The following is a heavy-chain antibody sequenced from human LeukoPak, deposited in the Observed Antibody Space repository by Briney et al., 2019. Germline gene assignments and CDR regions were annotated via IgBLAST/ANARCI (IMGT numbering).Heavy chain of an antibody. CDR3: ASSRSPNNYYDGSGYYFDY. V-gene: IGHV1-69*05. Sequence: SVKVSCKASGGTFSSYAISWVRQAPGQGLEWMGGIIPIFGTANYAQKFQDRVTITTDESTSTAYMELSSLRSEDTAVYYCASSRSPNNYYDGSGYYFDYWGQGTLVTVSS. CDR2: IIPIFGTA. J-gene: IGHJ4*02. CDR1: GGTFSSYA. D-gene: IGHD3-22*01.